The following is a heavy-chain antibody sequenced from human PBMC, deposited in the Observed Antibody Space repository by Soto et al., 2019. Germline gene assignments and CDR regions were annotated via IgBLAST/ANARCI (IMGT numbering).Heavy chain of an antibody. Sequence: GASVKVSCEASWYTFTGYYMHWVRQAPGQGLEWMGWINPNSGGTNYAQKFQGWVTMTRDTSISTAYMELSRLRSDDTAVYYCAVIAVADQEPDYWGQGTLVTVSS. CDR3: AVIAVADQEPDY. V-gene: IGHV1-2*04. J-gene: IGHJ4*02. CDR1: WYTFTGYY. D-gene: IGHD6-19*01. CDR2: INPNSGGT.